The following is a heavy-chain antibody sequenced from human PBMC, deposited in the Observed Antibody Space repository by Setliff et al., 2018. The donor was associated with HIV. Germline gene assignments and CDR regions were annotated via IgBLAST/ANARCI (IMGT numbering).Heavy chain of an antibody. V-gene: IGHV4-34*01. J-gene: IGHJ6*03. D-gene: IGHD6-13*01. CDR1: GGSFSAYY. CDR2: LNHSGRT. Sequence: SETLSLTCAVYGGSFSAYYWSWIRQPPGKGLEWIGELNHSGRTKYNPSLKSRVATSVDTSKNQFSLRLSSVTAADTAVYYCVRVSCSSWYSIPRNYYYSMDVWGEGTTVTVSS. CDR3: VRVSCSSWYSIPRNYYYSMDV.